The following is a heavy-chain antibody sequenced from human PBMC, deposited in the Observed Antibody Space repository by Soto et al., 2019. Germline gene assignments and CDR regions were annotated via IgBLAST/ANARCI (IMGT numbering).Heavy chain of an antibody. CDR3: AKDVEGRRNYGIDY. V-gene: IGHV3-9*01. CDR1: GFTFDDYA. CDR2: ISWNSGSI. J-gene: IGHJ6*02. Sequence: EVQLVESGGGLVQPGRSLRLSCAASGFTFDDYAMHWVRQAPGKGLEWVASISWNSGSIGYADSVKGRFTISRDNSKNSLYLQMNSLRAEDTAVYYCAKDVEGRRNYGIDYWGQGATVTVSS. D-gene: IGHD3-3*01.